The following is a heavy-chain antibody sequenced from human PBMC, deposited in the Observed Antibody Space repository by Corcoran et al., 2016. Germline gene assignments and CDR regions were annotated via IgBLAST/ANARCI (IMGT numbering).Heavy chain of an antibody. D-gene: IGHD2-15*01. J-gene: IGHJ4*02. Sequence: QVQLVQSGAEVKKPGASVKVSCKASGYTFTSYGISWVRQAPGQGLEWMGWISAYNGNTNYAQKLQGRVTMTKDTYTTTASMELRSRRSDDTAVYYCARERRSDGYKCGGDDWGQGTLVTVSA. CDR3: ARERRSDGYKCGGDD. CDR1: GYTFTSYG. V-gene: IGHV1-18*01. CDR2: ISAYNGNT.